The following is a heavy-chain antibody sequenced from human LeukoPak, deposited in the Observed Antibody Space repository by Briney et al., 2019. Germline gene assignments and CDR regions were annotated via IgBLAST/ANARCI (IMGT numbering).Heavy chain of an antibody. CDR2: ISGSGGST. Sequence: QPGGSLRLSCAASGFTFSSYAMSWVRQAPGKGLEWVSAISGSGGSTYYADSVKGRFTISRDNSKNTLYLQTNSLRAEDTAVYYCAKAHDGLWFGELRKYYFDYWGQGTLVTVSS. CDR3: AKAHDGLWFGELRKYYFDY. D-gene: IGHD3-10*01. J-gene: IGHJ4*02. V-gene: IGHV3-23*01. CDR1: GFTFSSYA.